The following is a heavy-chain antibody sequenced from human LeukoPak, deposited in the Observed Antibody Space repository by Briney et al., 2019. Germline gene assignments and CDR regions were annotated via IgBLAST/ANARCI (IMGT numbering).Heavy chain of an antibody. V-gene: IGHV1-69*05. CDR2: IIPIFGTA. J-gene: IGHJ4*02. D-gene: IGHD3-3*01. CDR1: GGTFSSYA. CDR3: ARALPQYDFWSGYSDY. Sequence: SVKVSCKASGGTFSSYAISCVRQAPGQGVEWMGGIIPIFGTANYAQKFQGRVTITTDESTSTAYMELSSLRSEDTAVYYCARALPQYDFWSGYSDYWGQGTLVTVSS.